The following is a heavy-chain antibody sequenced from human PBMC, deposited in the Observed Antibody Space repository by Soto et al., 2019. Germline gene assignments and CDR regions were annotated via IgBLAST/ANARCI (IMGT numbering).Heavy chain of an antibody. CDR2: ISYDGSNK. CDR3: ARRQDFGGPHYYYGMDV. D-gene: IGHD3-3*01. Sequence: QVQLVESGGGVVQPGRSLRVSCAASGFIINNYAMHWVRQTPGKGQEWVAVISYDGSNKYYADSVKGRFTISRDNSKNTLYMEMNNLRPDDTAVYYCARRQDFGGPHYYYGMDVWGQGTTVTVSS. CDR1: GFIINNYA. J-gene: IGHJ6*02. V-gene: IGHV3-30*04.